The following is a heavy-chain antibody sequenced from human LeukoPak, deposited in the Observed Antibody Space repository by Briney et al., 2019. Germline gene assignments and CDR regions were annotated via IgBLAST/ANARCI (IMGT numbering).Heavy chain of an antibody. V-gene: IGHV3-73*01. D-gene: IGHD2-15*01. J-gene: IGHJ4*02. CDR1: GFTFSGSA. CDR3: KVNYCSGDSCYML. Sequence: AGGSLRLSCAASGFTFSGSAMHWVRQASGKGLEWVGRIRSKASSYATAYAASVKGRFTISRDDSKNTAYLQMNSLKTEDAAVYYCKVNYCSGDSCYMLWGQGTLVTVSS. CDR2: IRSKASSYAT.